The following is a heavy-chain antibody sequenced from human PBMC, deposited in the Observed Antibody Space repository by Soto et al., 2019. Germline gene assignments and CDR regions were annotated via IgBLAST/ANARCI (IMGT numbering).Heavy chain of an antibody. D-gene: IGHD2-15*01. V-gene: IGHV3-23*01. Sequence: RKGLEWVSNIGGSGGSTYYADSVKGRFTISRDNSKNTLYLQMDSLRAQDTAVYYFFFQPQDGIRDAVPVSAFLLNRSSDL. J-gene: IGHJ2*01. CDR2: IGGSGGST. CDR3: FFQPQDGIRDAVPVSAFLLNRSSDL.